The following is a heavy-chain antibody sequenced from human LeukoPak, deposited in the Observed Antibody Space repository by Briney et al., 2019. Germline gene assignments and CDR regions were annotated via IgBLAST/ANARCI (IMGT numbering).Heavy chain of an antibody. CDR2: ISSSGSTM. V-gene: IGHV3-48*03. J-gene: IGHJ4*02. D-gene: IGHD3-22*01. Sequence: AGGSLRPSCAASGFTFSSYEMNWVRQAPGKGLEWVSYISSSGSTMYYADSVKGRFTISRDNAKNSLYLQMNSLRAEDTAVYYCARDNYDSSGYYFDCGQGTLVTVSS. CDR3: ARDNYDSSGYYFD. CDR1: GFTFSSYE.